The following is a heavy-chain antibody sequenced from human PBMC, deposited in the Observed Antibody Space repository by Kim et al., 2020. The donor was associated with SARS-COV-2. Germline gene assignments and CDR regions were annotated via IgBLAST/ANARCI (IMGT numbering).Heavy chain of an antibody. CDR3: ARKLDDFWSGYSYYYYYGMDV. J-gene: IGHJ6*02. CDR1: GDSVSSNSAA. D-gene: IGHD3-3*01. V-gene: IGHV6-1*01. CDR2: TYYRSKWYN. Sequence: SQTLSLTCAISGDSVSSNSAAWNWIRQSPSRGLEWLGRTYYRSKWYNDYAVSVKSRITINPDTSKNQFSLQLNSVTPEDTAVYYCARKLDDFWSGYSYYYYYGMDVWGQGTTVTVSS.